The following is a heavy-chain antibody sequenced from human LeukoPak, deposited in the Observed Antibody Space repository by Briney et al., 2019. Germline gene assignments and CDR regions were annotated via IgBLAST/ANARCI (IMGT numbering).Heavy chain of an antibody. CDR3: ARGKVEGDSSGRRAFDM. J-gene: IGHJ3*02. CDR2: IYSGGST. CDR1: GFTGSFNY. V-gene: IGHV3-53*01. D-gene: IGHD3-22*01. Sequence: PGGSLRLSGASSGFTGSFNYISWCRQAPGTRLEWVSVIYSGGSTYYADFVKGRFTISRDISKNTLYLQMTSLRAEDTAVYYCARGKVEGDSSGRRAFDMWGQGTMVTVSS.